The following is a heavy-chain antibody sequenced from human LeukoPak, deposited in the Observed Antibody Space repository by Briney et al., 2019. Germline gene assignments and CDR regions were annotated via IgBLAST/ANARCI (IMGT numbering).Heavy chain of an antibody. CDR2: IWYDGSNK. D-gene: IGHD5-12*01. V-gene: IGHV3-33*01. CDR3: ARGSGYDRYYFDY. J-gene: IGHJ4*02. CDR1: GFTFSSYG. Sequence: PGRSLRLSCAASGFTFSSYGMHWVRQAPGKGLEWVAVIWYDGSNKYYADSVKGRFTISRDNSKNTLYLQMNSLRAEDTAVYYCARGSGYDRYYFDYWGQGTLV.